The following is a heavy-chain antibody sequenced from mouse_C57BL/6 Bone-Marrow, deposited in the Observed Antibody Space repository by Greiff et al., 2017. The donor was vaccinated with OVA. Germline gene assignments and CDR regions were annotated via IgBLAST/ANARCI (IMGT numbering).Heavy chain of an antibody. V-gene: IGHV5-12*01. CDR2: ISNGGGST. Sequence: DVMLVESGGGLVQPGGSLKLSCAASGFTFSDYYMYWVRQTPEKRLEWVAYISNGGGSTYYPDTVKGRFTISRDNAKNTLYLQMSRLKSEDTAMYYCARGGGNWAWFAYWGQGTLVTVSA. CDR3: ARGGGNWAWFAY. CDR1: GFTFSDYY. J-gene: IGHJ3*01. D-gene: IGHD4-1*01.